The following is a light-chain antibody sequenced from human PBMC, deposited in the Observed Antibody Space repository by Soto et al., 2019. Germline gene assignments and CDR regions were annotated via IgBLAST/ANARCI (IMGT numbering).Light chain of an antibody. Sequence: QSALTQPASVSGSPGQSITISCTGTSSDVGRSNLVSWYQQHPGNAPKLFIYGVTKRPSGVSSRFSGSKSGNTASLTISGLQAEDEADYFCCSFASGTSWVFGGGTKVTVL. V-gene: IGLV2-23*02. CDR2: GVT. CDR1: SSDVGRSNL. CDR3: CSFASGTSWV. J-gene: IGLJ3*02.